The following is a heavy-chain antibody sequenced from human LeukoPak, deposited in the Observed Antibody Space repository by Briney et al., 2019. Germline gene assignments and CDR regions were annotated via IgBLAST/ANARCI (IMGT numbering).Heavy chain of an antibody. Sequence: SETLSLTCTVSGGSINPYYWNWIRQPPGKGLEWIGYIHYSGSTIYNPSFTSRLTISIDTSKSQFSLSLSPVTAADTAVYYCARDIRDGTQGADWYYDLWGRGTLVTVAS. V-gene: IGHV4-59*01. CDR1: GGSINPYY. CDR2: IHYSGST. J-gene: IGHJ2*01. CDR3: ARDIRDGTQGADWYYDL. D-gene: IGHD5-24*01.